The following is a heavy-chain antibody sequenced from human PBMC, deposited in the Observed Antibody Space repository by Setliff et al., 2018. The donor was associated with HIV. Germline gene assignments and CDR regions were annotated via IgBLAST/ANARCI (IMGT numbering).Heavy chain of an antibody. J-gene: IGHJ4*02. CDR3: AKGIPLFFYDSTSYYLDY. CDR2: ISYYG. CDR1: GFTFNSYA. V-gene: IGHV3-30*04. Sequence: GGSLRLSCAASGFTFNSYAMHWVRQAPGKGLQWVSVISYYGVSVKGRFTVSRDNAKNSLYLQMNSLRPEDTAFYYCAKGIPLFFYDSTSYYLDYWGQGTLVTVSS. D-gene: IGHD3-10*01.